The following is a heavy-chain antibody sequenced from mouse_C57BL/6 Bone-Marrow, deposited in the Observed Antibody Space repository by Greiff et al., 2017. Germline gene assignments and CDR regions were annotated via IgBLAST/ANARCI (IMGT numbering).Heavy chain of an antibody. CDR1: GYTFTSYG. V-gene: IGHV1-81*01. CDR2: IYPRSGNT. Sequence: VKLVESGAELARPGASVKLSCKASGYTFTSYGISWVKQRTGQGLEWIGEIYPRSGNTYYNEKFKGKATLTADKSSSTAYMELRSLTSEDSAVYFCARRGVFAYWGQGTLVTVSA. CDR3: ARRGVFAY. J-gene: IGHJ3*01.